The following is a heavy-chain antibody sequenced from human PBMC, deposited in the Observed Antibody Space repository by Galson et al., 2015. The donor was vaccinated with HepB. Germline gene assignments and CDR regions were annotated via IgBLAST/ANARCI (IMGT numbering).Heavy chain of an antibody. CDR1: GFTFSNYA. V-gene: IGHV3-23*01. D-gene: IGHD4-17*01. CDR3: ARVTGDYYYSYGMDV. CDR2: ISGSGGDR. J-gene: IGHJ6*02. Sequence: SLRLSCAASGFTFSNYAMSWVRQAPGKGLEWVSGISGSGGDRYYADSVKGRFTISRDNSRSTFYLQMNSLRAEDTAVYYCARVTGDYYYSYGMDVWGQGTTVIVSS.